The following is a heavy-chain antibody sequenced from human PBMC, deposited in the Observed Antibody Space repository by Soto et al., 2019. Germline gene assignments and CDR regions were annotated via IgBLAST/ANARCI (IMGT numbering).Heavy chain of an antibody. CDR2: IWYDGSNK. CDR3: ARGNDFWAYGMDV. V-gene: IGHV3-33*01. Sequence: QVQLVASGGGVVQPGRSLRLSCAASGFTFSSYGMHWVRQAPGKGLEWVAVIWYDGSNKYYADSVKGRFTISRDNSKNTLYLQMNILRAEDTAVYYCARGNDFWAYGMDVWGQGTTVTVSS. D-gene: IGHD3-3*01. J-gene: IGHJ6*02. CDR1: GFTFSSYG.